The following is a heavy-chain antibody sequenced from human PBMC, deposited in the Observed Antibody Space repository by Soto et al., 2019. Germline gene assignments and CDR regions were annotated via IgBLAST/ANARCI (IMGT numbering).Heavy chain of an antibody. V-gene: IGHV3-21*01. Sequence: NPGGSLRLSCAASGFTFSSYSMNWVRQAPGKGLEWVSSISSSSSYIYYADSVKGRFTISRDNAKNSLYLQMNSLRAEDTAVYYCARDPQYYYDSSGYYAWGQGTLVTVSS. CDR3: ARDPQYYYDSSGYYA. CDR1: GFTFSSYS. J-gene: IGHJ5*02. D-gene: IGHD3-22*01. CDR2: ISSSSSYI.